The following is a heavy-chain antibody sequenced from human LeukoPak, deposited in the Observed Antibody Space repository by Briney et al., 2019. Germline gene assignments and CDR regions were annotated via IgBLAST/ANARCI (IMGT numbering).Heavy chain of an antibody. CDR3: TTDGLMVRGVMHND. CDR1: GSTFSNAW. Sequence: PGGSLRLSCAASGSTFSNAWMSWVRQAPGKGLEWVGRIKSKSDGGTTDYAAPVKGRFTISRDDSENTLFLQMNSLKTEDTAVYYCTTDGLMVRGVMHNDWGQGTLVTVSS. D-gene: IGHD3-10*01. V-gene: IGHV3-15*01. J-gene: IGHJ4*02. CDR2: IKSKSDGGTT.